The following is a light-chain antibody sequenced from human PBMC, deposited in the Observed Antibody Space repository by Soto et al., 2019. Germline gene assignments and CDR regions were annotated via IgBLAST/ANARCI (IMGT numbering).Light chain of an antibody. Sequence: EIVLTQSPGTLSLSPGERATLSCRAIQSVSSIYLAWYQQKPGQAPRLLIYDASNRATGIPARFSGSGSGTDFTLTISSLEPEDFAVYYCQQRSNWPPLTFGGGTKVDI. V-gene: IGKV3-11*01. CDR2: DAS. CDR1: QSVSSIY. J-gene: IGKJ4*01. CDR3: QQRSNWPPLT.